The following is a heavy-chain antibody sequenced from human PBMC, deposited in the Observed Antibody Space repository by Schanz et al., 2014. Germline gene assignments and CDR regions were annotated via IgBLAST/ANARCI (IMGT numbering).Heavy chain of an antibody. Sequence: QVQLVESGGGVVQPGRSLRLSCAASGFTFSKYGVHWVRQAPGKGLEWVAVIWYNGSNKYYADSVKGRFTISRDSSKNTLYLQMNSLRADDTAVYYCAKSKSQLPLFDYWGQGTLVAVSS. V-gene: IGHV3-33*06. CDR1: GFTFSKYG. CDR3: AKSKSQLPLFDY. J-gene: IGHJ4*02. D-gene: IGHD2-21*01. CDR2: IWYNGSNK.